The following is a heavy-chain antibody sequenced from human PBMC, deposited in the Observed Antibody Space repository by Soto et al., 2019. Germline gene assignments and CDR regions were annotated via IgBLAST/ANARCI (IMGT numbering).Heavy chain of an antibody. J-gene: IGHJ6*02. V-gene: IGHV3-33*08. CDR2: IWYDGSNK. CDR1: GFTFSNFG. CDR3: ARFDYSSGMDA. Sequence: GGSLRLSCAASGFTFSNFGMHWVRQAPGKGLEWVAVIWYDGSNKYYADSVKGRFTISRDNSKNTLYLQMNSLRAEDTAVYYCARFDYSSGMDAWGQGTTVTVSS.